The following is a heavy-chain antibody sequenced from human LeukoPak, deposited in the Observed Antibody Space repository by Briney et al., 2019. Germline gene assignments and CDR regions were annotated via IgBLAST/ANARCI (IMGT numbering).Heavy chain of an antibody. V-gene: IGHV4-59*01. D-gene: IGHD3-10*01. CDR2: IYYSGST. J-gene: IGHJ6*03. CDR3: ARASWFGEKRMDV. CDR1: GGSISSYY. Sequence: KSSETLSLTCTVSGGSISSYYWSWIRQPPGKGLEWIGYIYYSGSTNYNPSLKSRVTISVDTSKNQSSLKLSSVTAADTAVYYCARASWFGEKRMDVWGKGTTVTVSS.